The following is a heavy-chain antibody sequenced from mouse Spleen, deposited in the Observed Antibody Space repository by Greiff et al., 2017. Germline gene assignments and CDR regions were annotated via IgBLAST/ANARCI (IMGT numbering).Heavy chain of an antibody. J-gene: IGHJ2*01. CDR2: INPYNGDT. D-gene: IGHD1-2*01. V-gene: IGHV1-20*01. Sequence: EVQLQQSGPELVKPGDSVKISCKASGYSFTGYFMNWVMQSHGKSLEWIGRINPYNGDTFYNQKFKGKATLTVDKSSSTAHMELRSLTSEDSAVYYCARRTTATHFDYWGQGTTLTVSS. CDR1: GYSFTGYF. CDR3: ARRTTATHFDY.